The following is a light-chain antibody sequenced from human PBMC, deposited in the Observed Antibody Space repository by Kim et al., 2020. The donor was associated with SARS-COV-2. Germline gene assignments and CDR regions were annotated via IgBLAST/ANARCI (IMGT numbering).Light chain of an antibody. CDR3: CSYAGVSTLV. CDR2: DVS. V-gene: IGLV2-11*03. Sequence: GQSVTISCTGASSDVGCYNFVTWYQQHPGRAPKVIIYDVSTRPSGVPDRFSGSKSGNTASLTISGLQAEDEADYHCCSYAGVSTLVFGGGTQLTVL. CDR1: SSDVGCYNF. J-gene: IGLJ2*01.